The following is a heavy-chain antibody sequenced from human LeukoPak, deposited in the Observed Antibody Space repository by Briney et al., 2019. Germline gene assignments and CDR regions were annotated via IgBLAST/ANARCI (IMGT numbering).Heavy chain of an antibody. CDR1: GFTFDDYA. Sequence: GGSLRLSCAASGFTFDDYAMHWVRQAPGKGLEWVSGISWNSNNIGYADSVKGRFTISRDNAKNSLYLQMNSLRAEDTAVYYCARAFSSWPFDYWGQGTLVTVSS. D-gene: IGHD6-13*01. CDR2: ISWNSNNI. CDR3: ARAFSSWPFDY. V-gene: IGHV3-9*01. J-gene: IGHJ4*02.